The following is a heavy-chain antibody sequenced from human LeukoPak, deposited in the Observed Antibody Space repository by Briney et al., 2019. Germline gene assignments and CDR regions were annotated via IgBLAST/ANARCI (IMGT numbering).Heavy chain of an antibody. Sequence: GGSLRLSCAASGFTFSSYNFHWLRQAPGKGLEWLTVISYDGSYTSYGASVKGRFTVSRDNSQNTLYLQMNGLRAEDTALYYCARDHSAMPSYWGHGTLVTVSS. CDR2: ISYDGSYT. CDR3: ARDHSAMPSY. CDR1: GFTFSSYN. J-gene: IGHJ4*01. D-gene: IGHD2-2*01. V-gene: IGHV3-30*03.